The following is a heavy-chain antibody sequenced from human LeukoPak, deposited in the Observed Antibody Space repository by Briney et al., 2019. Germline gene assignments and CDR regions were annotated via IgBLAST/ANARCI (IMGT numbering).Heavy chain of an antibody. Sequence: SVKVSCKASGGTFSSYAISWVRQAPGQGLEWMGRIIPIRGIANYAQKFQGRVTITADESTSTAYMELSSLRSEDTAVYYCARSATRGPFDYWRHAPPITVSS. D-gene: IGHD2-2*01. CDR1: GGTFSSYA. V-gene: IGHV1-69*04. J-gene: IGHJ4*01. CDR3: ARSATRGPFDY. CDR2: IIPIRGIA.